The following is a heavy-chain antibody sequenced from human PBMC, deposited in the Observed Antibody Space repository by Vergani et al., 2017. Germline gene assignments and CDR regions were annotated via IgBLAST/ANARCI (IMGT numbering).Heavy chain of an antibody. V-gene: IGHV2-26*01. Sequence: QVTLKESGPVLVKPTETLTLTCTVSGFSLSNARMGVSWIRQPPGKALEWLAHIFSNDEKSYSTSLKSRLTISKDTSKSQVVLAMTNMDPVYTATYYCARTFGXGGFNWNYAQDYYYYMDVWGKGTTVTVSS. CDR3: ARTFGXGGFNWNYAQDYYYYMDV. D-gene: IGHD1-7*01. CDR2: IFSNDEK. CDR1: GFSLSNARMG. J-gene: IGHJ6*03.